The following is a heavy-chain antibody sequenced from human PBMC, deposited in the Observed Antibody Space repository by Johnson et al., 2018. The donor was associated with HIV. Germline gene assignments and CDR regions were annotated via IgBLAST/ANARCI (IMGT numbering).Heavy chain of an antibody. J-gene: IGHJ3*02. Sequence: VQLVESGGGLVQPGGSLRLSCAASGFTFSSYAMSWVRQAPGKGLEWVSVIYSGGSTYYADSVKGRFTISRDNSKNTLYLEMNSLRAWDTAVYYCARGGGCGGDCYSGYDAVDIWGQGTMVTVSS. D-gene: IGHD2-21*01. CDR2: IYSGGST. V-gene: IGHV3-66*01. CDR3: ARGGGCGGDCYSGYDAVDI. CDR1: GFTFSSYA.